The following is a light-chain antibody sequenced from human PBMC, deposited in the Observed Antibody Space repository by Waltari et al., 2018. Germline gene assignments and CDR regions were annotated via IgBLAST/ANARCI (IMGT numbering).Light chain of an antibody. CDR1: QSLSSSY. CDR3: QQYANTPRT. Sequence: EIVLTQSPGTLSLSPGERATLSCRASQSLSSSYLAWYQQKPGQAPRLLIYGGSNRATGIPDRFSGSASGADFTLTINRLEPEDSAVYYCQQYANTPRTFGQGTTVEIK. V-gene: IGKV3-20*01. J-gene: IGKJ1*01. CDR2: GGS.